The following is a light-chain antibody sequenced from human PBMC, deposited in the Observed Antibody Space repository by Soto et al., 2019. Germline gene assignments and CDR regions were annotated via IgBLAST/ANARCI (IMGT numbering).Light chain of an antibody. Sequence: EIVLTQSPGTLSLSPGERATLSCRASQSVSSSYLAWYQQKPGQAPKVLIYRASSRATGIPDRFSGSGSGTDFTLTISRLEPQDFEVYYCQQYGSSPLTFGEGTQVDIX. CDR2: RAS. V-gene: IGKV3-20*01. J-gene: IGKJ4*01. CDR1: QSVSSSY. CDR3: QQYGSSPLT.